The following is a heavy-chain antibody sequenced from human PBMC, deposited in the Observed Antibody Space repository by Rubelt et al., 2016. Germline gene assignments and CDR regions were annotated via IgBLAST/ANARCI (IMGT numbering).Heavy chain of an antibody. J-gene: IGHJ4*02. CDR3: ATYPVRWSSSSSDLRYFDY. V-gene: IGHV1-24*01. D-gene: IGHD6-6*01. Sequence: QKFQGRVTMTEDTSTDTAYMELSSLRSEDTAVYYCATYPVRWSSSSSDLRYFDYWGQGTLVTVSS.